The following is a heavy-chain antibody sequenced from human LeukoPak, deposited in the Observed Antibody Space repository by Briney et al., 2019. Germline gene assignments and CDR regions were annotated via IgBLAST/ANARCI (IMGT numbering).Heavy chain of an antibody. D-gene: IGHD6-6*01. CDR1: GYTFTGYY. CDR2: INPNSGGT. Sequence: ASVKVSCKASGYTFTGYYMHWVRHAPGQGLEWMGWINPNSGGTNYAQKFQGRVTMTRDTSISTAYMELTRLRSDDTAVYYCARDRPPRAFDIWGQGTMVTVSS. J-gene: IGHJ3*02. V-gene: IGHV1-2*02. CDR3: ARDRPPRAFDI.